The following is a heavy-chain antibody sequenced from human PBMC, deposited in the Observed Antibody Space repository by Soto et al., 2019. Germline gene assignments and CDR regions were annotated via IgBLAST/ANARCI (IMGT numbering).Heavy chain of an antibody. CDR2: ISAYNGNT. D-gene: IGHD3-3*01. Sequence: ASVEVSCPTSGYTFTSDGISWVRQAPGQGLEWMGWISAYNGNTNYAQKLQGRVTMTTDTSTSTAYMELRSLRSDDTAVYYCARDQDFWSGYFSDYWGQGTLVTVSS. CDR3: ARDQDFWSGYFSDY. J-gene: IGHJ4*02. CDR1: GYTFTSDG. V-gene: IGHV1-18*04.